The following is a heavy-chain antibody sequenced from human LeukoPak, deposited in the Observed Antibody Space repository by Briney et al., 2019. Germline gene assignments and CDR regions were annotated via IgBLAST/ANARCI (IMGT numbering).Heavy chain of an antibody. CDR1: GFTFSNGW. CDR2: IKSKSERGTT. CDR3: TSNLYCSTSSCYTLDN. Sequence: PGGSLRLSCAASGFTFSNGWMSWVRQAPGKGLEWVGRIKSKSERGTTDYAAPVKGRFTISRDGSTNTVYLHMNSLKTEDTAVYFRTSNLYCSTSSCYTLDNWGQGTLVAVSP. D-gene: IGHD2-2*02. V-gene: IGHV3-15*01. J-gene: IGHJ4*02.